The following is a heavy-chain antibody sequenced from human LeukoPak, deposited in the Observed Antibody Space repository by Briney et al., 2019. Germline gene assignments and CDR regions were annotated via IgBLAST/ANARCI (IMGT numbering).Heavy chain of an antibody. J-gene: IGHJ4*02. CDR3: ARDPHMVRGVSH. CDR1: GGSISDTSYY. CDR2: IYYSGST. V-gene: IGHV4-39*07. Sequence: PSETLSLTCTVSGGSISDTSYYWGWIRQPPGKGLEWIGSIYYSGSTYYNPSLESRLTISVDTSKSQFSLKLSSVTAADTAVYYCARDPHMVRGVSHWGQGTLVTVSS. D-gene: IGHD3-10*01.